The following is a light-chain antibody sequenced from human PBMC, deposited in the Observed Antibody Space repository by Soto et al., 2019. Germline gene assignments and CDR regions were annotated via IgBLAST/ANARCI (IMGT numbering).Light chain of an antibody. Sequence: IELTQSPAALSFSTGERATIACRASQSCSTSLAWYQQKPGQAPRLLIYAASTRATGIPARFSGSGSGTDFTITISRLEHDDFAMYYCVQYYISPRTFGHGKKVEIK. CDR3: VQYYISPRT. CDR1: QSCSTS. J-gene: IGKJ1*01. V-gene: IGKV3-20*01. CDR2: AAS.